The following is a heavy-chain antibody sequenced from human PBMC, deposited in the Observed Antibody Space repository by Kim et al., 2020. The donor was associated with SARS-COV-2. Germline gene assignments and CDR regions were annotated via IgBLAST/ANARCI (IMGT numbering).Heavy chain of an antibody. CDR1: GGSISSSSYY. CDR2: IYYSGST. Sequence: SETLSLTCTVSGGSISSSSYYWGWIRQPPGKGLEWIGSIYYSGSTYYNPSLKSRVTISVDTSKNQFSLKLSSVTAADTAVYYCARQSLWFGELFLPHFDYWGQGTLVTVSS. V-gene: IGHV4-39*01. D-gene: IGHD3-10*01. J-gene: IGHJ4*02. CDR3: ARQSLWFGELFLPHFDY.